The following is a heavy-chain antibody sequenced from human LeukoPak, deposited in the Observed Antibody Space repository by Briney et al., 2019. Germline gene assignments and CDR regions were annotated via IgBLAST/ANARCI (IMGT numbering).Heavy chain of an antibody. D-gene: IGHD3-22*01. V-gene: IGHV3-33*06. CDR3: AKDRDYYDSSGYHTDAFDI. CDR2: IWYDGSNK. CDR1: GFTFSSYG. J-gene: IGHJ3*02. Sequence: GGSLRLSCAASGFTFSSYGMHWVRQAPGKGLEWVAVIWYDGSNKYYADSVKGRFTISRDNSKDTLYLQMNSLRAGDTAVYHCAKDRDYYDSSGYHTDAFDIWGQGTMVTVSS.